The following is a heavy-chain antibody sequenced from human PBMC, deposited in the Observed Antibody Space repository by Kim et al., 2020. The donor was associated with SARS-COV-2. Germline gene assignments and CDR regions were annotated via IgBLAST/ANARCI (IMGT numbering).Heavy chain of an antibody. V-gene: IGHV3-7*03. CDR1: GFTFSNYG. CDR2: IKPDASGK. Sequence: GGSLRLSCAASGFTFSNYGMIWVRQAPGKGLEWVACIKPDASGKYYADSVKGRFTISRDNAENSLYLQMNSLRAEDTAVYYCATSSYDRWGQGTLVTVSS. J-gene: IGHJ5*02. CDR3: ATSSYDR.